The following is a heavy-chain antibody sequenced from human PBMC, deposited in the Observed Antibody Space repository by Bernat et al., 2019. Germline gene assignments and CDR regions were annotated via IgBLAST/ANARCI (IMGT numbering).Heavy chain of an antibody. V-gene: IGHV3-74*01. D-gene: IGHD2-2*02. CDR2: INNDGSST. CDR3: AAIGAPVAY. Sequence: GRRVECGGGVVQAGGCLRLSCAGSGFTFSSYWLHWVRQVPGKGLVCVSRINNDGSSTSYADSVKGRFTISSDNTKHTLYLQMNSLSAEDTAIYYCAAIGAPVAYWGQGTLVTVYS. J-gene: IGHJ4*02. CDR1: GFTFSSYW.